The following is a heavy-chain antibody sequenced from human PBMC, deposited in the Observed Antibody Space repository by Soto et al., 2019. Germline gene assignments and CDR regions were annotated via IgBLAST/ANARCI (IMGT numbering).Heavy chain of an antibody. V-gene: IGHV3-66*01. CDR3: ARGLYSGWHYFDY. D-gene: IGHD5-12*01. Sequence: EVQLVESGGGLVQPGGSLRLSCEASGFTASSNTLSWVRQAPGRGLEWVSVIYSGGSTYYADSVKGRFTISRDNSKNTLYLQMNSLRAEDTAVYYCARGLYSGWHYFDYWGQGTLVTVSS. CDR2: IYSGGST. J-gene: IGHJ4*02. CDR1: GFTASSNT.